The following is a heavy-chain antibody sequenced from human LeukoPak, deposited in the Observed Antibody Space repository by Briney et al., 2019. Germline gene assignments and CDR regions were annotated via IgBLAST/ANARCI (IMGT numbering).Heavy chain of an antibody. Sequence: GRSLRLSCAASGFTFSSYAMHWVRQAPGKGLEWVAVISYDGSNKYYADSVKGRFTISRDNSKNTLYLQMNSLRAEDTAVYYCARGGYSGSYYIADYWGQGTLVTVSS. D-gene: IGHD1-26*01. J-gene: IGHJ4*02. CDR3: ARGGYSGSYYIADY. CDR1: GFTFSSYA. CDR2: ISYDGSNK. V-gene: IGHV3-30*04.